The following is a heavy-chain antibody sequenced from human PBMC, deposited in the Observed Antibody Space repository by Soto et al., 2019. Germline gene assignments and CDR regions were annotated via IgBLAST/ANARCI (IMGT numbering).Heavy chain of an antibody. Sequence: QVQLVQSGAEVKKPGASVKVSCKASGYTFTSYDINWVRQATGQGLEWMGWMNPNSGNTGYAQKFQGRVTKTRNTSISTAYMELSSLRSEDTAVYYCARGRITMVRGVRRYYFDYWGQGTLVTVSS. V-gene: IGHV1-8*01. CDR1: GYTFTSYD. CDR3: ARGRITMVRGVRRYYFDY. J-gene: IGHJ4*02. D-gene: IGHD3-10*01. CDR2: MNPNSGNT.